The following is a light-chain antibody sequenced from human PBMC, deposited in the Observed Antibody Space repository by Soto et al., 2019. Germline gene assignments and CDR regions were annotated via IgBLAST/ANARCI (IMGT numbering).Light chain of an antibody. J-gene: IGKJ5*01. Sequence: EIVLTQSPATLSLSPGERATLSCRASQSVRSYLAWYQQKPGQAPRLLIHDASSRATGIPARFSGSGSGTDFTLTISSLEPEDFAVYYCQQRTNWPSSTFGQGTHWRL. CDR2: DAS. V-gene: IGKV3-11*01. CDR3: QQRTNWPSST. CDR1: QSVRSY.